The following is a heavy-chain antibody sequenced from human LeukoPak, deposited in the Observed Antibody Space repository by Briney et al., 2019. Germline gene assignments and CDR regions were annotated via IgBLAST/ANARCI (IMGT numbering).Heavy chain of an antibody. Sequence: GESLKISCKGSGYIFTTYWIGWVRQMPGKGLEWMGIIYPGDSDTTYSPSFQGQVTISADKSISTAHLQWSSLKASDTAMYYCARLHAYCGGDCYSGFDYWGQGTLVTVSS. CDR3: ARLHAYCGGDCYSGFDY. J-gene: IGHJ4*02. CDR1: GYIFTTYW. V-gene: IGHV5-51*01. CDR2: IYPGDSDT. D-gene: IGHD2-21*02.